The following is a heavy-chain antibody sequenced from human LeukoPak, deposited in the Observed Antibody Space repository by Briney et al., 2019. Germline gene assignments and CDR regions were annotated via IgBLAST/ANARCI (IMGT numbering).Heavy chain of an antibody. J-gene: IGHJ3*02. D-gene: IGHD3-22*01. Sequence: SQTLSLTCTVSGGSISSISSGGSYWSWIRQHPGKGLEWIGYIYHSGSTYYNPSLKSRVTMSVDTSKNPFSLKLSSVTAADTVVYYCARGNTYYDISKDAFDIWGQGTMVTVSS. V-gene: IGHV4-31*03. CDR2: IYHSGST. CDR1: GGSISSISSGGSY. CDR3: ARGNTYYDISKDAFDI.